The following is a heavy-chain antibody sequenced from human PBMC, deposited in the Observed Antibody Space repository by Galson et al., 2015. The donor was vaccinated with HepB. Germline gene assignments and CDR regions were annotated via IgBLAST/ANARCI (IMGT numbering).Heavy chain of an antibody. CDR3: ARLTTLNSSRWYVIHYYYYGMDV. J-gene: IGHJ6*02. CDR1: GFTFSSYE. Sequence: SLRLSCAASGFTFSSYEMNWVRQAPGKGLEWVSYISSSSGSTIYYADSVKGRFTISRDNVKNSLYLQMSSLRAEDTAVYYCARLTTLNSSRWYVIHYYYYGMDVWGQGTTVTVSS. D-gene: IGHD6-13*01. CDR2: ISSSSGSTI. V-gene: IGHV3-48*03.